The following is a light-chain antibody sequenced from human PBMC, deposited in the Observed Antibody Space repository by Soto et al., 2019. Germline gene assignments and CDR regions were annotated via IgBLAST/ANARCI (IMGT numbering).Light chain of an antibody. Sequence: QSVLTQPPSLSGTPGQSVTISCSGSSSNIEGNTVHWYQHLPGTAPKLLIYIDHNRPSGIPDRFSGSKSGTSASLAISGLQSEDEADYYCAAWDDSLNGYVFGTGTKVTVL. CDR1: SSNIEGNT. CDR2: IDH. J-gene: IGLJ1*01. CDR3: AAWDDSLNGYV. V-gene: IGLV1-44*01.